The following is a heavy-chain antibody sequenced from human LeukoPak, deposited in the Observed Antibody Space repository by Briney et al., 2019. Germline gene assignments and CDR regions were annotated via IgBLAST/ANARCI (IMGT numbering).Heavy chain of an antibody. Sequence: GTSLRLSCAASGFTFSSYAMHWVRQAPGKGLEWVAVISYDGSNKYYADSVKGRFTISRDNSKNTLYLQMNSLRAEDTAVYYCARDRDYRPSFFDYWGQGTLVTVSS. J-gene: IGHJ4*02. D-gene: IGHD4-11*01. CDR3: ARDRDYRPSFFDY. V-gene: IGHV3-30-3*01. CDR1: GFTFSSYA. CDR2: ISYDGSNK.